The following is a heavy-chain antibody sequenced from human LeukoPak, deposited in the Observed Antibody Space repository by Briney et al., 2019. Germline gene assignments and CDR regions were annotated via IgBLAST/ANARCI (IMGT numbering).Heavy chain of an antibody. J-gene: IGHJ4*02. CDR1: GDSISSYF. Sequence: KSSETLFLTCSVSGDSISSYFWSWIRQPAGKGLEWIGRIYASGSTKYNPSLKSRVTMSVDTSKNQFSLKLNSVTAADTAVYYCARDLASYYGYWGQGTLVTVSS. CDR2: IYASGST. D-gene: IGHD1-26*01. V-gene: IGHV4-4*07. CDR3: ARDLASYYGY.